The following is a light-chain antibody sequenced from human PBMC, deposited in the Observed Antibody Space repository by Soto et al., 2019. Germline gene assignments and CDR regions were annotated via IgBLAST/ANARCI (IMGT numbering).Light chain of an antibody. J-gene: IGKJ1*01. CDR2: GAS. Sequence: EIGLTQSPGTLSLSPGERATLSCRASQSVSSSYLAWYQQKPGQAPRLLIYGASSRATGIPDRFSGSGSGTDFTLTISRLAPEDFAVYYCQQYGSSPWTFGHGTKVVIK. CDR1: QSVSSSY. V-gene: IGKV3-20*01. CDR3: QQYGSSPWT.